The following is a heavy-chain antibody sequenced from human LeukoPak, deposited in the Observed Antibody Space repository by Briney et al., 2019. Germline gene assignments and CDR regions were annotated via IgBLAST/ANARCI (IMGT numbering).Heavy chain of an antibody. Sequence: PSQTLSLTCTVSGGSISSGSYYWSWIRQPAGKGLEWIGRIYTSGSTNYNPSLKSRVTISVDTSKNQFSLKLSSVTAADTAVYYCARDRTLIAAAGANWFDPWGQGTLVTVSS. CDR3: ARDRTLIAAAGANWFDP. J-gene: IGHJ5*02. D-gene: IGHD6-13*01. V-gene: IGHV4-61*02. CDR2: IYTSGST. CDR1: GGSISSGSYY.